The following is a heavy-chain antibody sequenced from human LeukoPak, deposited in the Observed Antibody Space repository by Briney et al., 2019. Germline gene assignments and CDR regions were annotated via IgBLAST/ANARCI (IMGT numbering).Heavy chain of an antibody. V-gene: IGHV4-59*08. CDR1: GDSISRYY. J-gene: IGHJ3*02. Sequence: PSETLSLTCTVSGDSISRYYWSWIRQPPGKGREWIGYFYHSGNPNYNPSLDGRVTMSVDTSTNHFSLKLSSVTAAETVVYYCARHGWGGRAFDIWGQGTMVTVSS. CDR3: ARHGWGGRAFDI. CDR2: FYHSGNP. D-gene: IGHD3-10*01.